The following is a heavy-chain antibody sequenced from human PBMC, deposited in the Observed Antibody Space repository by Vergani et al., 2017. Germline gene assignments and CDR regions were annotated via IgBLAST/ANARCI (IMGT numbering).Heavy chain of an antibody. J-gene: IGHJ1*01. D-gene: IGHD2-21*02. Sequence: EVHLVESGGGSVQPGGSLRLSCAASGFTFSSYSMNWVRQAPGKGLEWVSYISSSSSTIYYVDSVKGRFTISRDNAKNSLFLQMNSLRAEDTAVYYCARDRCGDSKDFQHWGQGTLVTVSS. V-gene: IGHV3-48*01. CDR1: GFTFSSYS. CDR3: ARDRCGDSKDFQH. CDR2: ISSSSSTI.